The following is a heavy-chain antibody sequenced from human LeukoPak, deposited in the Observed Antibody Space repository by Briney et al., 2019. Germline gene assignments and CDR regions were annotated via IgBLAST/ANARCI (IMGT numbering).Heavy chain of an antibody. J-gene: IGHJ3*02. CDR2: IYYSGST. D-gene: IGHD3-22*01. Sequence: SETLSLTCTVSGGSISSYYWSWIRQPPGKGLEWIGYIYYSGSTNYNPSLKSRVTISVDTSKNQFSLKLSSVTAADTAVYYCARINYSDSSVFDIWGQGTMVTVSS. V-gene: IGHV4-59*01. CDR3: ARINYSDSSVFDI. CDR1: GGSISSYY.